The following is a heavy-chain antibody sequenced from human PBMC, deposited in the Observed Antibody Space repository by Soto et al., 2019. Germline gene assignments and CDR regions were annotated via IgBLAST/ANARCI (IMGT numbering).Heavy chain of an antibody. CDR1: GYTFTTYG. CDR2: ISGHNGNT. Sequence: QVQLVQSGAEVKKPGASVKVSCKASGYTFTTYGISWVRQAPGQGLEWMGWISGHNGNTNYAQNLEGRVTRTIDTSTSTAYMDLRSLRSDDTAVYYCARDGGKDSGTHCYDYDNGMDVWGQGTTVTVSS. D-gene: IGHD1-26*01. V-gene: IGHV1-18*01. J-gene: IGHJ6*02. CDR3: ARDGGKDSGTHCYDYDNGMDV.